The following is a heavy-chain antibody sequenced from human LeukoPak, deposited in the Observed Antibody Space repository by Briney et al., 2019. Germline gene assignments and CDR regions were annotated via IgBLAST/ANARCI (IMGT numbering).Heavy chain of an antibody. D-gene: IGHD4-17*01. CDR2: IRGGGTSE. CDR3: ARDPNGDYIGAFDM. CDR1: GFTFSAYA. Sequence: GGSLRLSCTASGFTFSAYAMMWVRQAPGKGPEWVSAIRGGGTSEFYADSVKGRFRISRDNSKDTLFLQMNSLRAEDTAVYYCARDPNGDYIGAFDMWGQGTMVTVSS. V-gene: IGHV3-23*01. J-gene: IGHJ3*02.